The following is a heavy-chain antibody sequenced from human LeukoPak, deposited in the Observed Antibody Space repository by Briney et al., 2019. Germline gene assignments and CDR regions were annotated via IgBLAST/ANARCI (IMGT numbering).Heavy chain of an antibody. CDR1: GFTVSSDY. V-gene: IGHV3-53*01. D-gene: IGHD3-22*01. J-gene: IGHJ4*02. CDR3: ARVFYYYDSSGYTFLLDY. CDR2: IYSGGST. Sequence: GGSLRLSCAASGFTVSSDYMSWVRQAPGKGLEWVSVIYSGGSTYYADSVKGRFTISRDNAKNSLYLQMNSLRAEDTAVYYCARVFYYYDSSGYTFLLDYWGQGTLVTVSS.